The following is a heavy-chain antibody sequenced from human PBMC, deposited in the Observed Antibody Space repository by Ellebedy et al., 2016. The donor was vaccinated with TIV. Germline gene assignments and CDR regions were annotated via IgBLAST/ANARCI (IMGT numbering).Heavy chain of an antibody. V-gene: IGHV3-73*01. Sequence: GESLKISCAASGFTFSGSAMHWVRQASGKGLEWVGRIRSKANSYATAYAASVKGRFTISRDDSKNTAYLQMNSLKTEDTAVYYCTTAATVTEYYFDYWGQGTLVTVSS. CDR1: GFTFSGSA. CDR2: IRSKANSYAT. CDR3: TTAATVTEYYFDY. D-gene: IGHD4-17*01. J-gene: IGHJ4*02.